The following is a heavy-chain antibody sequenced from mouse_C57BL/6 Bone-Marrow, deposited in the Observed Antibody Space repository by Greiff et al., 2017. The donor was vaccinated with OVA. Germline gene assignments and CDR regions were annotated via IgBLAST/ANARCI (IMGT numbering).Heavy chain of an antibody. CDR2: IHPNSGST. CDR1: GYTFTSYW. D-gene: IGHD2-3*01. J-gene: IGHJ4*01. CDR3: ARAPDGQSFYYYAMDY. V-gene: IGHV1-64*01. Sequence: QVQLQQPGAELVKPGASVKLSCKASGYTFTSYWMHWVKQRPGQGLEWIGMIHPNSGSTNYNEKFKSKATLTVDKSSSTAYMQLSSLTSEDSAVYYCARAPDGQSFYYYAMDYWGQGTSVTVSS.